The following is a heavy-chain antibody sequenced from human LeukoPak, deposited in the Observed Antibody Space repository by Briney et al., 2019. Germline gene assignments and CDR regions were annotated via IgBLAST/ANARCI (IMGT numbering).Heavy chain of an antibody. CDR2: IRYDGSTK. CDR1: GFTFSSCG. CDR3: AKDRGGSYYYYYYMDV. Sequence: GGSLRLSCAASGFTFSSCGMHWVRQAPGKGLEWVALIRYDGSTKYYADSVKGRFTISRDNSKDTLYLQMNSLRAEDTAVFYCAKDRGGSYYYYYYMDVWGKGTTVTVSS. V-gene: IGHV3-30*02. D-gene: IGHD2-15*01. J-gene: IGHJ6*03.